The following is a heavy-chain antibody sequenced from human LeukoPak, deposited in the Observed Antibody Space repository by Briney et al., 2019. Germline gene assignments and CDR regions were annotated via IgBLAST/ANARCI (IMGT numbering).Heavy chain of an antibody. Sequence: PGGSLRLSCAASRFSLSDFWMTWVRQAPGKGLAWVANIKQDASETYYVDSVKGRFIISRDNAKNSLYLQMNSLRAEDTAVYYCAGFLRRDYYRIGWFDPWGQGTLVTVSS. V-gene: IGHV3-7*02. D-gene: IGHD3-3*01. J-gene: IGHJ5*02. CDR1: RFSLSDFW. CDR2: IKQDASET. CDR3: AGFLRRDYYRIGWFDP.